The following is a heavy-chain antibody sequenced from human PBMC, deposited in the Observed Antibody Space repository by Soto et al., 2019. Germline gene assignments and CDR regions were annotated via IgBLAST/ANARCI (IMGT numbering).Heavy chain of an antibody. CDR2: IWYDGSNK. Sequence: ESGGGVVQPGRSLRLSCAASGFTFSSYGMHWVRQAPGKGLEWVAVIWYDGSNKYYADSVKGRFTISRDNSKNTLYLQMNSLRAEDTAVYYCARADIVVVPAGYYYYGMDVWGQGTTVTVSS. D-gene: IGHD2-2*01. CDR3: ARADIVVVPAGYYYYGMDV. V-gene: IGHV3-33*01. CDR1: GFTFSSYG. J-gene: IGHJ6*02.